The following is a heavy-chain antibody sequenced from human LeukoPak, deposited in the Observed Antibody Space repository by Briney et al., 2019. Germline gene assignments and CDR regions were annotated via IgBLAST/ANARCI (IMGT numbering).Heavy chain of an antibody. CDR1: GFTFSSYS. D-gene: IGHD3-10*01. CDR2: ISSSSSTI. CDR3: ARTHEVGSCYYNYYYYMDV. Sequence: PGGSLRLSCAASGFTFSSYSMNWVRQAPGKGLEWVSYISSSSSTIYYADSVKGRFTISRDNAKNSLYLQMNSLRAKDTAVYYCARTHEVGSCYYNYYYYMDVWGKGTTVTVSS. J-gene: IGHJ6*03. V-gene: IGHV3-48*01.